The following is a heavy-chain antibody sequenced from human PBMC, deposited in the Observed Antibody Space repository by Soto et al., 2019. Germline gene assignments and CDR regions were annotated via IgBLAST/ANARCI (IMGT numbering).Heavy chain of an antibody. CDR2: ISYSGST. J-gene: IGHJ4*02. D-gene: IGHD2-15*01. CDR1: GGSMSSYY. V-gene: IGHV4-59*01. CDR3: ARADPDASVGY. Sequence: SQTLSLTCTVSGGSMSSYYWTWLRQSPGRGLEWIGYISYSGSTYYNPSLKSRVTISADTSKNQFSLRMNSMIAADTAVYYCARADPDASVGYWGQGTLVTVSS.